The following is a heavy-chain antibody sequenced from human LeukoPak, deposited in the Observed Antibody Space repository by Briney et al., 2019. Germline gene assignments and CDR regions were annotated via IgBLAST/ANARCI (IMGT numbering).Heavy chain of an antibody. CDR3: AREGGEDYDSSGYYLVY. CDR1: GYTFTSYY. D-gene: IGHD3-22*01. Sequence: ASVKVSCKASGYTFTSYYMHRVRQAPGQGLEWMGIINPSGGSTSYAQKFQGRVTMTRDTSTSTVYMELSSLRSEDTAVYYCAREGGEDYDSSGYYLVYWGQGTLVTVSS. J-gene: IGHJ4*02. V-gene: IGHV1-46*03. CDR2: INPSGGST.